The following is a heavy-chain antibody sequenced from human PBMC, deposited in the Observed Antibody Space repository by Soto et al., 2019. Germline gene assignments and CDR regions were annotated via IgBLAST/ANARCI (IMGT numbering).Heavy chain of an antibody. V-gene: IGHV1-69*01. CDR1: GGTFSSYA. CDR3: ARSIFGVVIYYYYGMDV. CDR2: SIPIFGTA. J-gene: IGHJ6*02. Sequence: QVQLVQSGAEVKKPGSSVKVSCKASGGTFSSYAISWVRQAPGQGLEWMGGSIPIFGTANYAQKFQGRVTITADESTSTAYMELSSLRSEDTAVYYCARSIFGVVIYYYYGMDVWGQGTTVTVSS. D-gene: IGHD3-3*02.